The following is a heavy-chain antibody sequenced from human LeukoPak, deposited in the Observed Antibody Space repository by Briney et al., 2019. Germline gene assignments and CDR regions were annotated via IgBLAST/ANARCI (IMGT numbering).Heavy chain of an antibody. CDR1: GYSFTRYW. J-gene: IGHJ6*03. CDR3: ARFTGYYYALYYSMDV. CDR2: IYPGDSDN. D-gene: IGHD3-22*01. V-gene: IGHV5-51*01. Sequence: GESLKISCKGSGYSFTRYWIGWARQMPGKGLEWIGLIYPGDSDNRYSPSFQGQVTISADKSISTAYLQWSSLKASDTAMYYCARFTGYYYALYYSMDVWGKGTTVTVSS.